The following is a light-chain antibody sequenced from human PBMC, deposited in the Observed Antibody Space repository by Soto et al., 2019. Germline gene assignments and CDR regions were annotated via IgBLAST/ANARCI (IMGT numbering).Light chain of an antibody. V-gene: IGKV3-15*01. CDR3: QQYGSSST. J-gene: IGKJ5*01. Sequence: ETEMMHSPATLSVYTGEGATLSCRASQSVGSNLVWYQHRPGQAPRLLIYGASTRATDIPARFSGSGSGTDFTLTISRLEPEDFAVYYCQQYGSSSTFGQGRRLEI. CDR2: GAS. CDR1: QSVGSN.